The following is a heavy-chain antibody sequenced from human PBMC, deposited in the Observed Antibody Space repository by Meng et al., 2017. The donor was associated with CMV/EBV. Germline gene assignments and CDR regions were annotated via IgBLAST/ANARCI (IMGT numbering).Heavy chain of an antibody. CDR2: INHSGST. CDR3: ARGFVRQKVVPAARSNYYYYGMDV. CDR1: GGSISSYY. Sequence: GSLRLSCTVSGGSISSYYWSWIRQPPGKGLEWIGEINHSGSTNYNPSLKSRVTISVDTSKNQFSLKLSSVTAADTAVYYCARGFVRQKVVPAARSNYYYYGMDVWGQGTTVTVSS. V-gene: IGHV4-34*01. J-gene: IGHJ6*02. D-gene: IGHD2-2*01.